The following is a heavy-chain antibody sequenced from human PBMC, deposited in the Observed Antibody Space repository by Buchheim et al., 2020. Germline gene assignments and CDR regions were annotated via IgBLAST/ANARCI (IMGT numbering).Heavy chain of an antibody. CDR1: GGSISTHY. CDR3: ARLGYFVDSNGLYYFDY. D-gene: IGHD3-22*01. CDR2: MYNSGIT. J-gene: IGHJ4*02. Sequence: QVQLQESGPGLVKPSETLSLTCTVSGGSISTHYWSWIRQPPGKGLEWLGHMYNSGITSYNPSLRSRVTISLDTSKNQFSLNLGSVTAADTAVYYCARLGYFVDSNGLYYFDYWGQGTL. V-gene: IGHV4-4*08.